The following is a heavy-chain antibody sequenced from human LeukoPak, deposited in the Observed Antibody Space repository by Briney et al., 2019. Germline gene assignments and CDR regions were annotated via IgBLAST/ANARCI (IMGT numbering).Heavy chain of an antibody. Sequence: GESLQISCKGSGYSFTSYWIGWVRQMPGKGLGWMGIIYPGDSDTRYSPSFQGQVTISADKSISTAYLQWSSLKASDTAMYYCARVPGPYYDFWSGYPYYFDYWGQGTLVTVSS. J-gene: IGHJ4*02. CDR1: GYSFTSYW. V-gene: IGHV5-51*01. CDR2: IYPGDSDT. D-gene: IGHD3-3*01. CDR3: ARVPGPYYDFWSGYPYYFDY.